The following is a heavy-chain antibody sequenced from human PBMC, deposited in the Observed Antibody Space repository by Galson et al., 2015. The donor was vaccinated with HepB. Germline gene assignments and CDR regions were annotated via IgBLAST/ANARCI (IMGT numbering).Heavy chain of an antibody. D-gene: IGHD6-6*01. V-gene: IGHV3-21*01. Sequence: SLRLSCAASGLTFNSYVMNWVRQAPGKGLEWVSSISGTSRYIYYADSLKGRFTISRDNAKSSLYLQMNSLRDEDTAVYYCARESSGRPHVDGFDIWGQGTMVTVSS. CDR2: ISGTSRYI. CDR1: GLTFNSYV. CDR3: ARESSGRPHVDGFDI. J-gene: IGHJ3*02.